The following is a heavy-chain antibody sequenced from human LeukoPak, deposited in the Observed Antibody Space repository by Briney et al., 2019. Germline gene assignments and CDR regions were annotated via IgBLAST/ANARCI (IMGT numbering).Heavy chain of an antibody. J-gene: IGHJ4*02. CDR3: ARAYSRSYSHFDD. V-gene: IGHV4-4*09. CDR1: GGSISGYY. D-gene: IGHD1-26*01. CDR2: IYTSGST. Sequence: SETLSLTCTVSGGSISGYYWSRIRQPPGKGLEWIGYIYTSGSTNYNPSLKSRVTISVDTSKNQFSLRLSSVTAADTAMYFCARAYSRSYSHFDDWGQGTLVTVSS.